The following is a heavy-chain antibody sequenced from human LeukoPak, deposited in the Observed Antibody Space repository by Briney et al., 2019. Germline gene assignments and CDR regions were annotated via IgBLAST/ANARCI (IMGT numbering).Heavy chain of an antibody. CDR1: GGSISGYY. CDR3: ARLWELRAFDV. D-gene: IGHD1-26*01. V-gene: IGHV4-59*01. CDR2: VYGGGSI. J-gene: IGHJ3*01. Sequence: SETLSLTCTVSGGSISGYYWGWIRQPPGKGLEWIGYVYGGGSINYNPSLKSRVTISVDTSKNHFSLKLSSVTAADTAVYYCARLWELRAFDVWGQGTILTVSS.